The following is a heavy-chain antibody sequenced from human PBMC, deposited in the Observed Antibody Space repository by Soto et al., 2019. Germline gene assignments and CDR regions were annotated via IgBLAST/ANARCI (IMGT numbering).Heavy chain of an antibody. CDR2: INAGNGNT. CDR1: GYTFTSYA. J-gene: IGHJ3*02. V-gene: IGHV1-3*01. CDR3: ARVKLRYFDWLSETDAFDI. Sequence: ASVKVSCKASGYTFTSYAMHWVRQAPGQRLEWMGWINAGNGNTKYSQKFQGRVTITKDTSASTAYMELSSLRSEDTAVYYCARVKLRYFDWLSETDAFDIWGQGTMVTVSS. D-gene: IGHD3-9*01.